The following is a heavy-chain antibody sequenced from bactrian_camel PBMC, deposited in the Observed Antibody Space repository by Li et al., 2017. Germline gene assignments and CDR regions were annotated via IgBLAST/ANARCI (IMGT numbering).Heavy chain of an antibody. CDR2: IDSDGTI. D-gene: IGHD3*01. J-gene: IGHJ4*01. CDR3: AARPGQCVWLLLGLDRAHYEFPS. Sequence: HVQLVESGGGSVHTGGSLRLSCAASGYPINANCMAWFRQAPGKEREGVAEIDSDGTIVYADSVKGRFTISKDSAKNTLYLQMISLRPEDTGMYYCAARPGQCVWLLLGLDRAHYEFPSWGQGTQVTVS. V-gene: IGHV3S53*01. CDR1: GYPINANC.